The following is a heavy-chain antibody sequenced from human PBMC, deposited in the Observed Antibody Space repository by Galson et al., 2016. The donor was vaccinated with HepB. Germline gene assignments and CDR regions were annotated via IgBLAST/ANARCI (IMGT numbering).Heavy chain of an antibody. CDR1: GFTFNDYD. V-gene: IGHV3-13*01. Sequence: SLRLSCAISGFTFNDYDMHWVRQGTGESLEWVATMGPADDKFYPGSVKGRFTVSRESAKNSLYLQMDSLRAGDSGVYYCASGPHWNHAYWGQGTLVTVSS. J-gene: IGHJ4*02. CDR3: ASGPHWNHAY. CDR2: MGPADDK. D-gene: IGHD1-1*01.